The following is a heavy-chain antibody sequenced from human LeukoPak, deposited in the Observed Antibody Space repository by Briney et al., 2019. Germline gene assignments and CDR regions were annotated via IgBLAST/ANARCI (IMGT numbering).Heavy chain of an antibody. D-gene: IGHD2-2*01. V-gene: IGHV4-59*11. CDR1: GGSLSGHY. J-gene: IGHJ4*02. Sequence: SETLSLTCTVSGGSLSGHYWSWIRQPPGKGLELIGHIFSTGTTFYNPSLSSRVSISLDTSRNQFFLRLTSVTPADTALYYCARFSSGCSTASCYLTNWGQGILVTVSS. CDR3: ARFSSGCSTASCYLTN. CDR2: IFSTGTT.